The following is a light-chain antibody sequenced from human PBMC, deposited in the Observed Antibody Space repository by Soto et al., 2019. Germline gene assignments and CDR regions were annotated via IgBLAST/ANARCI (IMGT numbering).Light chain of an antibody. J-gene: IGLJ2*01. V-gene: IGLV2-14*01. CDR2: DVS. CDR1: SSDVGGYNY. Sequence: QSALTQPVSVSGSPGQSITISCTGTSSDVGGYNYVSWYQQHPGKAPKLMIYDVSNRPSGVSSRFSGSKSGNTASLTISGLQAEDEADYYCSSYTSISTLLFGGGTKVTVL. CDR3: SSYTSISTLL.